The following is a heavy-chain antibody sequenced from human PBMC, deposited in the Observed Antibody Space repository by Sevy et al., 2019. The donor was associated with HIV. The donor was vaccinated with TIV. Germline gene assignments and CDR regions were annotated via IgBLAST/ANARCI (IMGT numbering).Heavy chain of an antibody. J-gene: IGHJ4*02. Sequence: SETQSLTCAVSGYSISSGFYWGWIRQPPGKGLEWIVLMYHSGSTYYNSSLQSRVTISVDTSKNQFSLELASVTAADTAVYYCARLGIAVGGYFDYWGQGTLVTVSS. V-gene: IGHV4-38-2*01. CDR3: ARLGIAVGGYFDY. CDR1: GYSISSGFY. CDR2: MYHSGST. D-gene: IGHD6-19*01.